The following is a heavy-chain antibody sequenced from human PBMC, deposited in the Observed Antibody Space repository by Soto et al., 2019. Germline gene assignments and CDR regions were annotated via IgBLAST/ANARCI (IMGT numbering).Heavy chain of an antibody. Sequence: ASVKVSCKTSGYSYSNYGITWVRNSPGEPLEWLGWISLYSDGTNYAQKFQGRVSMTTDTSTTTAYMELRSLRSDDTAVYYCARVVPGAEAWFGPWGQGTLVTVSS. CDR1: GYSYSNYG. D-gene: IGHD2-2*01. CDR2: ISLYSDGT. CDR3: ARVVPGAEAWFGP. J-gene: IGHJ5*02. V-gene: IGHV1-18*01.